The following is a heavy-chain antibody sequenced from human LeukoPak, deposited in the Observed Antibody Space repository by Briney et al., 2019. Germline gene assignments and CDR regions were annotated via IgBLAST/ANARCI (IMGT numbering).Heavy chain of an antibody. J-gene: IGHJ4*02. CDR1: GFTFSTSS. V-gene: IGHV3-48*01. CDR2: IRSTSTTI. D-gene: IGHD2-2*01. Sequence: GGSLRLSCAASGFTFSTSSMNWVRQAPGKGLEGVSYIRSTSTTIYYADAVKGRFTISRDNAKNTLYLQMNSLSAEATAVFFCARDSRSHCGAAACYGPYFDYWGQGTLVTVSS. CDR3: ARDSRSHCGAAACYGPYFDY.